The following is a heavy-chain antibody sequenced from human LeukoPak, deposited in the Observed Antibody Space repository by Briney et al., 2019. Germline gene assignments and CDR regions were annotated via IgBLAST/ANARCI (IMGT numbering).Heavy chain of an antibody. V-gene: IGHV4-59*01. J-gene: IGHJ2*01. CDR2: LSYSGNS. CDR1: GGSIRSSY. Sequence: KPSETLSLTCNVSGGSIRSSYWSWVRQPPGKGMEFVGYLSYSGNSNYNPSLKGRVTISVDTSKTQFSLELTSVTAADTAVYYCARAQDHCDVGKFWYFDLWGRGILVTVSS. D-gene: IGHD1-26*01. CDR3: ARAQDHCDVGKFWYFDL.